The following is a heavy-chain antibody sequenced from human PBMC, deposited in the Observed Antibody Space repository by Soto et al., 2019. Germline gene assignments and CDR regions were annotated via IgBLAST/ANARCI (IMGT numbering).Heavy chain of an antibody. CDR1: GYTFTGYY. V-gene: IGHV1-2*04. Sequence: GASVRVSCKASGYTFTGYYMHWVRQAPGQGLEWMGWINPNSGGTNYAQKFQGWVTMTRDTSISTAYMELSRLRSDDTAVYYCAREAYYDSSGLGYWGQGTLVTVSS. J-gene: IGHJ4*02. D-gene: IGHD3-22*01. CDR3: AREAYYDSSGLGY. CDR2: INPNSGGT.